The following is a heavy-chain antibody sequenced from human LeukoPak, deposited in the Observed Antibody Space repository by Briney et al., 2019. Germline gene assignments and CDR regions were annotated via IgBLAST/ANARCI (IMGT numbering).Heavy chain of an antibody. CDR1: GFTFSSYS. CDR3: ARAGYDDYGDYVNY. Sequence: GGSLRLSCAASGFTFSSYSMNWVRQAPGKGLEWVSSISSSSSYIYYADSVKGRFTISRDSAKNSLYLQMDSLRAEDTAVYYCARAGYDDYGDYVNYWGQGTLVTVSS. J-gene: IGHJ4*02. V-gene: IGHV3-21*01. D-gene: IGHD4-17*01. CDR2: ISSSSSYI.